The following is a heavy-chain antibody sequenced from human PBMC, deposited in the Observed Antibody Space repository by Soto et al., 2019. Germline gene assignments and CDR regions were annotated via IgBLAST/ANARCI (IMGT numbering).Heavy chain of an antibody. CDR2: ISAYNGNT. CDR3: ARWTPPNTIFGVVMNFDY. J-gene: IGHJ4*02. Sequence: ASVKVSCKASGYTFTSYGISWVRQAPGQGLEWMGWISAYNGNTNYAQKLQGRVTMTTDTSTSTAYMELRSLRSDDTAVYYCARWTPPNTIFGVVMNFDYWGQGTLVTVSS. CDR1: GYTFTSYG. V-gene: IGHV1-18*01. D-gene: IGHD3-3*01.